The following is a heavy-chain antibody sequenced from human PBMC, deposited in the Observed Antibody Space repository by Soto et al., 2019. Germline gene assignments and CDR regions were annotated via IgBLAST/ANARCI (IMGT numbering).Heavy chain of an antibody. CDR2: ISGHDGQT. J-gene: IGHJ4*02. CDR3: AGGLGVPAAIGL. D-gene: IGHD2-2*01. V-gene: IGHV1-18*01. CDR1: GYTITTHG. Sequence: ASVKVSCKTSGYTITTHGINWVRQAPGQGLEWMGWISGHDGQTNYAEMLRGRVTVTTDTSTSTAYMELWSLRSDDTAVYYCAGGLGVPAAIGLWGQGTLVTVSS.